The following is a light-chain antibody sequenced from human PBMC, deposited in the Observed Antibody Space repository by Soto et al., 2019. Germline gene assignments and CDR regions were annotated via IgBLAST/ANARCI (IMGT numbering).Light chain of an antibody. CDR3: QQRTNWLT. CDR2: DAS. CDR1: QNVSTY. J-gene: IGKJ3*01. Sequence: EIVLTQSPATLSLSPGERVTLSCRASQNVSTYLAWYQQKPGQAPRLLIYDASDRATGIPARFSGSGSGTDFTLTISSLEPEDFAMYYCQQRTNWLTFGPGTKVDIK. V-gene: IGKV3-11*01.